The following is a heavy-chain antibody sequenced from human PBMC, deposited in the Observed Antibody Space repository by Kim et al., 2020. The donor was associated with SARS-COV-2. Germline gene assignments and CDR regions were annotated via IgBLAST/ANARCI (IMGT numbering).Heavy chain of an antibody. CDR3: AKGRFMVRGVINWYFDL. J-gene: IGHJ2*01. V-gene: IGHV3-23*01. Sequence: VKGRFTISRDNSKTTLYLQMNSLRAEDTAVYYCAKGRFMVRGVINWYFDLWGRGTLVTVSS. D-gene: IGHD3-10*01.